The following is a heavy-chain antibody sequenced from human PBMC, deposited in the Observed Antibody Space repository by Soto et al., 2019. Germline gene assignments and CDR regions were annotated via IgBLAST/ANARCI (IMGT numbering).Heavy chain of an antibody. CDR2: IIPIFGTA. J-gene: IGHJ4*02. CDR3: ARDQGCNYGWSIVY. D-gene: IGHD5-18*01. V-gene: IGHV1-69*13. CDR1: GGTFSSSG. Sequence: SVKVSCKASGGTFSSSGVSWVRRAPGQGLEWMGGIIPIFGTANYAQKFQGRVTITADESTSTAYMELSSLRSEDTAVYYCARDQGCNYGWSIVYWSQGTLVTVSS.